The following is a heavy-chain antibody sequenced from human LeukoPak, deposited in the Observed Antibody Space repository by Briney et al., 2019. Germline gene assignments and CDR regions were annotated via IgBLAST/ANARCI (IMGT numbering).Heavy chain of an antibody. D-gene: IGHD3-10*01. J-gene: IGHJ4*02. CDR2: MNPNSGNT. V-gene: IGHV1-8*01. CDR1: GYTFTSYD. CDR3: ARVAFVYGSGSYYNLGY. Sequence: ASVKVSCKASGYTFTSYDINWVRQATGQGLEWMGWMNPNSGNTSYAQKFQGRVTMTRNTSISTAYMELSSLRSEDTAVYYCARVAFVYGSGSYYNLGYWGQGTLVTVSS.